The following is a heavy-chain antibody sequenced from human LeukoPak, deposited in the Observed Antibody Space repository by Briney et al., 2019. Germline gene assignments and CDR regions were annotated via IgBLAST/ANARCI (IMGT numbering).Heavy chain of an antibody. D-gene: IGHD3-22*01. V-gene: IGHV3-48*03. CDR2: ISSSGSTI. J-gene: IGHJ3*02. Sequence: GGSLRLSCAASGFTFSSYEMNWVRQAPGKGLEWVSYISSSGSTIYYADSVKGRFTISRDNAKNSLYLQMNSLRAEDTAVYYCARPPGYDSSGYYSLSAFDIWGQGTMVTVSS. CDR1: GFTFSSYE. CDR3: ARPPGYDSSGYYSLSAFDI.